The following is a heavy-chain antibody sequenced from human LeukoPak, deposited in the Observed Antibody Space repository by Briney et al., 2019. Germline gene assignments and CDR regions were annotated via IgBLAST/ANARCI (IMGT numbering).Heavy chain of an antibody. Sequence: ASVKVSCKASGYAFTGYYINWVRQAPGQAPEWVGWVNPNTGGTRYAQKFQGRVTMTRDTSITTAFMELRGLTFDDTAVFYCVREAGPLDWGQGTLVTVSS. CDR2: VNPNTGGT. CDR3: VREAGPLD. V-gene: IGHV1-2*02. J-gene: IGHJ4*02. CDR1: GYAFTGYY.